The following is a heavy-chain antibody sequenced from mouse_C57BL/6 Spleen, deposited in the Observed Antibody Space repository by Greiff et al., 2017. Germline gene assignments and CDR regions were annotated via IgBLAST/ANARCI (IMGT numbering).Heavy chain of an antibody. Sequence: QVKLQQPGAELVKPGASVKMSCKASGYTFTSYWITWVQQRPGQGLEWIGDIYTGSGSTIYNEKFTSKATLTVDTTASKAYMQLSSLTSEDSAVYYCARGYDCHDGSYFDYWGQGTTLTVAS. J-gene: IGHJ2*01. V-gene: IGHV1-55*01. CDR2: IYTGSGST. CDR1: GYTFTSYW. CDR3: ARGYDCHDGSYFDY. D-gene: IGHD2-4*01.